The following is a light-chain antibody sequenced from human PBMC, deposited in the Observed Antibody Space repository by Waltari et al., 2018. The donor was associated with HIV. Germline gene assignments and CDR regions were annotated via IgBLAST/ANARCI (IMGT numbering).Light chain of an antibody. J-gene: IGKJ1*01. Sequence: DIQMTQSPSSLSASVGDRVIITCRASQGISNDVGWYQQRPGKAPKRLIYAASSLQSGVPSRFSGSGSGTEFTLTISSLKPEDFATYYCLQHNSYPRTFGQGTKVEIK. V-gene: IGKV1-17*01. CDR3: LQHNSYPRT. CDR1: QGISND. CDR2: AAS.